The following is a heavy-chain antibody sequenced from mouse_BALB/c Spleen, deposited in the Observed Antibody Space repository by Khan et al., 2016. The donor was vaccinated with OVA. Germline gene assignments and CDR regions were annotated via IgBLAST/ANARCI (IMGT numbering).Heavy chain of an antibody. J-gene: IGHJ3*01. CDR2: ISTYYGDS. Sequence: QVQLKQSGAELVRPGVSVKISCKGSGYIFTDFSMHWVKRSHAKSLEWIGVISTYYGDSIYNQNFKDKATLTVEKSSSTAYMEIARLTYEDTDIYYCARGSGNYRRAYWGKGTLVTVSA. D-gene: IGHD2-1*01. CDR1: GYIFTDFS. V-gene: IGHV1S137*01. CDR3: ARGSGNYRRAY.